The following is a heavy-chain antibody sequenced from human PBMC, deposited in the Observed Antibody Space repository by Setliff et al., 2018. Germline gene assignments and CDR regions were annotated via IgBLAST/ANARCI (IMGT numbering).Heavy chain of an antibody. D-gene: IGHD1-26*01. CDR2: MNPNSGNT. J-gene: IGHJ6*03. Sequence: ASVKVSCKASGYTFTSYDINWVRQATGQGLEWMGWMNPNSGNTGYAQKFQGRVTITRNTSISTAYMELSSLRSEDTAVHYCARVKVIVGATPRTYYMDVWGKGTTVTVS. V-gene: IGHV1-8*03. CDR3: ARVKVIVGATPRTYYMDV. CDR1: GYTFTSYD.